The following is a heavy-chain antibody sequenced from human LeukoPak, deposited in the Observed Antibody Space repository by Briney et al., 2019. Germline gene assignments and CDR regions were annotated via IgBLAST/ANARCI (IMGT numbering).Heavy chain of an antibody. CDR1: GFTFSTYI. Sequence: PGGSLRLSCAASGFTFSTYIISWVRQAPGKGLEWVSSISGSSSYIHYADSVKGRFTISRDNAKNSIYLQMNSLRGEDTAVYYCARDYYDSSGYRFYYYMDFWGKGTTVTVSS. D-gene: IGHD3-22*01. V-gene: IGHV3-21*01. CDR2: ISGSSSYI. J-gene: IGHJ6*03. CDR3: ARDYYDSSGYRFYYYMDF.